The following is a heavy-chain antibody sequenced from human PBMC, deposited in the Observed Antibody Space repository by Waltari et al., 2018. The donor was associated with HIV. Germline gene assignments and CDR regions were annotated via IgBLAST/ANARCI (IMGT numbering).Heavy chain of an antibody. D-gene: IGHD7-27*01. V-gene: IGHV3-20*04. CDR1: GFTGGREC. Sequence: EVQLAASGGGVVRPGGSVRLSCQASGFTGGRECLHWVRQVAGRGLEWVAGLNWDGGKRSYSDSVKGRATISRDNSKNSLSLHIVNVKVDDSASYFCARAWAWGWEIPGTFDFWGPGTTVIVSS. CDR2: LNWDGGKR. J-gene: IGHJ3*01. CDR3: ARAWAWGWEIPGTFDF.